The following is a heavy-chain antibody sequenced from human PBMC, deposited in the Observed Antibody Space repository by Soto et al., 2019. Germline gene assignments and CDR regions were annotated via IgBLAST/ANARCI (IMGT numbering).Heavy chain of an antibody. V-gene: IGHV3-30-3*01. Sequence: QVELVESWGGVVQPGRSLRLSCAASGFTFSDYTMHWVRQAPGKELEWVALMSSDGGNTHYTDSVKGRFTISRDNSKNTLYLQMDSLRPEDTTVYYCARDYGDGYYYFDLWGQGTLVTVSS. J-gene: IGHJ4*02. D-gene: IGHD5-12*01. CDR2: MSSDGGNT. CDR3: ARDYGDGYYYFDL. CDR1: GFTFSDYT.